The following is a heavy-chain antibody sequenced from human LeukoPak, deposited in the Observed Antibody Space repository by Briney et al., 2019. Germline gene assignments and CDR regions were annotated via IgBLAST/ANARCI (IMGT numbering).Heavy chain of an antibody. D-gene: IGHD2-15*01. CDR1: GFTFSSYG. CDR3: ARVILEVAAAPSCWYFDL. J-gene: IGHJ2*01. CDR2: IWYGGSNK. V-gene: IGHV3-33*08. Sequence: GGSLRLSCAASGFTFSSYGMHWVRQAPGKGLEWVAVIWYGGSNKYYADSVKGRFTISRDNSKNTLYLQMNSLRAEDTAVYYCARVILEVAAAPSCWYFDLWGRGTMVTVSS.